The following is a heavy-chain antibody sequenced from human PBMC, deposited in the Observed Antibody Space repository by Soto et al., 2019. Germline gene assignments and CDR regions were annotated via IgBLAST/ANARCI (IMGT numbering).Heavy chain of an antibody. J-gene: IGHJ4*02. D-gene: IGHD3-3*01. Sequence: QVHLVQSGAEVEKPGASVKVSCKASGYTFTDYGISWVRQAPGQGLQWMGWINAFNGNTKYAQQFHGRVTMTTDTSTSTAYMELRSLESDDTAVYYCARISQSDFWSGYYYFFDYWGQGTLVTVSS. CDR2: INAFNGNT. CDR1: GYTFTDYG. CDR3: ARISQSDFWSGYYYFFDY. V-gene: IGHV1-18*01.